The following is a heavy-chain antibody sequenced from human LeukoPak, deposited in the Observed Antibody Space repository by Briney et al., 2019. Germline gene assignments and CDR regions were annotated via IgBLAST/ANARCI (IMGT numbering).Heavy chain of an antibody. V-gene: IGHV3-21*01. J-gene: IGHJ4*02. CDR1: GFTFSSYS. CDR3: ARDIYDILTGYMNY. CDR2: ISSSSSYI. Sequence: PGGSLRLSCAASGFTFSSYSMNWVRQAPGKGLEWVSSISSSSSYIYYADSVKGRFTISRDNAKNSLYLQMNSLRAEDTAVYYCARDIYDILTGYMNYWGQGTLVTVSS. D-gene: IGHD3-9*01.